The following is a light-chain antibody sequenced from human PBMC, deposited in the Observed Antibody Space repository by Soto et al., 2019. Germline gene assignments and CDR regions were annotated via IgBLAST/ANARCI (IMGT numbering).Light chain of an antibody. V-gene: IGKV2-24*01. CDR3: LQATQSRT. CDR2: QVS. CDR1: QSLVYSDGNSY. Sequence: DIVLTQTPLSSPVTLGQPASISCRSSQSLVYSDGNSYLSWLQQRPGQPLRLLIYQVSERFSGVPDRVTGSGAGTAFTLKISRVEPEDVGVYYCLQATQSRTFGQGTRLEMK. J-gene: IGKJ5*01.